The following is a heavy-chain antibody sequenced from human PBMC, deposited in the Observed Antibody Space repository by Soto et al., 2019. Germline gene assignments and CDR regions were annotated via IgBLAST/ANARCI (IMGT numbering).Heavy chain of an antibody. Sequence: QVQLVESGGGVVQPGRSLRLSCAASGFTFSSYGMHWVRQAPGEGLEWVALISYDGSNKNYADSVKGRFTISRDYSKNTLYLQMNSLRAEYTAVYYCAKGPAIVLVPAAMNYYYGMDVWGQGTTVTVSS. J-gene: IGHJ6*02. CDR2: ISYDGSNK. CDR3: AKGPAIVLVPAAMNYYYGMDV. CDR1: GFTFSSYG. V-gene: IGHV3-30*18. D-gene: IGHD2-2*01.